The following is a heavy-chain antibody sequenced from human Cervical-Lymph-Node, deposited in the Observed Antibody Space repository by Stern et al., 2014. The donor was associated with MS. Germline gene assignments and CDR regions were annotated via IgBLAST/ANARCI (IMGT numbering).Heavy chain of an antibody. V-gene: IGHV5-51*01. Sequence: VQLVESGPEVKRPGESLKISCQASGYTFTSYWIGWVRQVPGKGLEWIAISFPGESYIKYGPTFQGQVTISADKSRSTAYLQWNNLKPSDTAIYYCARQRYFDYWGQGTLVTVSS. J-gene: IGHJ4*02. CDR2: SFPGESYI. CDR1: GYTFTSYW. CDR3: ARQRYFDY.